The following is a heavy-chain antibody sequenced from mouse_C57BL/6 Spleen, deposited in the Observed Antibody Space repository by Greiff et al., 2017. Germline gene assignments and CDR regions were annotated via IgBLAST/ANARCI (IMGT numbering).Heavy chain of an antibody. J-gene: IGHJ1*03. CDR1: GYTFTSSG. D-gene: IGHD2-2*01. CDR2: IHPNSGST. V-gene: IGHV1-64*01. CDR3: ARSQIYYGYENWYFDV. Sequence: VQLQQPGAELVKPGASVKLSCKASGYTFTSSGMHWVKPRPGQGLEWIGMIHPNSGSTNYNEKFKSKATLTVDKSYSTADMQLSSLASEDSAVYYCARSQIYYGYENWYFDVWGTGTTVTVSS.